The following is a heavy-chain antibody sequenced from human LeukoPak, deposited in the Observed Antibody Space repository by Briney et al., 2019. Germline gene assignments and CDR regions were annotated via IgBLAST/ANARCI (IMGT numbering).Heavy chain of an antibody. D-gene: IGHD4-17*01. V-gene: IGHV1-3*01. Sequence: GASVKVSCKASGYTFTSYAMHWVRQAPGQRLERMGWINAGNGNTKYSQKFQGRVTITRDTSASTAYMELSSLRSEDTAVYYCARGRGDYGLFDYWGQGTLVTVSS. CDR1: GYTFTSYA. CDR3: ARGRGDYGLFDY. CDR2: INAGNGNT. J-gene: IGHJ4*02.